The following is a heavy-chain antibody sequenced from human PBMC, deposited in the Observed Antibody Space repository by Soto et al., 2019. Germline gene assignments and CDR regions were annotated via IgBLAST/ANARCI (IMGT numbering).Heavy chain of an antibody. D-gene: IGHD2-15*01. CDR2: INPSGGST. V-gene: IGHV1-46*03. Sequence: ASVKVSCKASGYTFTSYYMPWVRQAPGQGLEWMGIINPSGGSTSYAQKFQGRVTMTRDTSTSTVYMELSSLRSEDTAVYYCARDRYCSGGSCLTDYYYYYMDVWGKGTTVTVSS. J-gene: IGHJ6*03. CDR3: ARDRYCSGGSCLTDYYYYYMDV. CDR1: GYTFTSYY.